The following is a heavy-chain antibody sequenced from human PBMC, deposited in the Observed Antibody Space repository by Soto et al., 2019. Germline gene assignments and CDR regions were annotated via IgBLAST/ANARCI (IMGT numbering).Heavy chain of an antibody. J-gene: IGHJ3*02. D-gene: IGHD2-21*02. V-gene: IGHV1-69*12. CDR2: IIPIFGTA. Sequence: QVQLVQSGAEVKKPGSSVKVSCKASGGTFSSYAISWVRQAPGQGLEWMGGIIPIFGTANYAQKFQGRVTITADESTSTAYMELSRLRSEDTAVYYCARSSIVVVTAMVIAFDIWGQGTMVTVSS. CDR3: ARSSIVVVTAMVIAFDI. CDR1: GGTFSSYA.